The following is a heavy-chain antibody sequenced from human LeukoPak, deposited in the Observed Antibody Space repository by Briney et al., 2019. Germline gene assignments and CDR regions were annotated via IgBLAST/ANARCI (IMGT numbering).Heavy chain of an antibody. CDR3: ARVAMRPGGWFDP. J-gene: IGHJ5*02. CDR1: GYSISSGYY. Sequence: SETLSLTCTVSGYSISSGYYWGWIRQPPGKGLEWIGSIYHSGSTYYNPSLKSRVTISVDTSKNQFSLKLSSVTAADTAVYYCARVAMRPGGWFDPWGQGTLVTVSS. V-gene: IGHV4-38-2*02. CDR2: IYHSGST. D-gene: IGHD2-2*01.